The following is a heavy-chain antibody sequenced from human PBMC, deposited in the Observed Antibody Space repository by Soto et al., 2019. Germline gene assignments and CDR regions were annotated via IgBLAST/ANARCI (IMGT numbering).Heavy chain of an antibody. CDR3: ARDRALVTPRYYYYGMDV. CDR2: ISAYNGNT. Sequence: QVQLVQSGAEVKKPGASVKVSCKASGYTFTSYGISWVRQAPGQGLEWMGWISAYNGNTNYAQKLQGRVTMTTDTATSTAYMELRSLRSDDTAVYYCARDRALVTPRYYYYGMDVWGQGTTVTVSS. CDR1: GYTFTSYG. J-gene: IGHJ6*02. V-gene: IGHV1-18*04. D-gene: IGHD2-15*01.